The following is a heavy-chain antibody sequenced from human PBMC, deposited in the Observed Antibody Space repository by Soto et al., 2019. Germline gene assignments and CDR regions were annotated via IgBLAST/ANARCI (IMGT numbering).Heavy chain of an antibody. V-gene: IGHV1-2*02. Sequence: ASVKVSCKASGYTFTGYYMHWVRQAPGQGLEWMGWINPNSGGTNYAQKFQGRVTMTRDTSIGTAYMELSRLRSDDTAVYYCARENTVTVDNWFDPWGQGTLVTVSS. CDR2: INPNSGGT. CDR3: ARENTVTVDNWFDP. J-gene: IGHJ5*02. D-gene: IGHD4-4*01. CDR1: GYTFTGYY.